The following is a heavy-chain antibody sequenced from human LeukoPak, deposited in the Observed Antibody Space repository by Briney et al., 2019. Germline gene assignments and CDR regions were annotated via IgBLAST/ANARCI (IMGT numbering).Heavy chain of an antibody. CDR2: IYTSGAT. J-gene: IGHJ5*02. Sequence: GGSLRLSCAASGFTVSNDYMSWVRQAPGKGLQWVSLIYTSGATSYADSVKGRFTISRDNSKNTLYLQMNSLRAEDTAVYYCARDWGYCSGGSCHDPWGQGTLVTVSS. CDR3: ARDWGYCSGGSCHDP. V-gene: IGHV3-66*03. D-gene: IGHD2-15*01. CDR1: GFTVSNDY.